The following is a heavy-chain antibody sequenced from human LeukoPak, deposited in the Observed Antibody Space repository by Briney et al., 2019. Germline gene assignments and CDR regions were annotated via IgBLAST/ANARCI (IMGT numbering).Heavy chain of an antibody. Sequence: GSLRLSCAASGFTFSSYGMHWVRQAPGKGLEWVAVISYDGSNKYYADSVKGRFTISRDNSKNTLYLQMNSLRAEDTAVYYCAKVATYGDYCWYFDYWGQGTLVTVSS. CDR3: AKVATYGDYCWYFDY. J-gene: IGHJ4*02. V-gene: IGHV3-30*18. D-gene: IGHD4-17*01. CDR1: GFTFSSYG. CDR2: ISYDGSNK.